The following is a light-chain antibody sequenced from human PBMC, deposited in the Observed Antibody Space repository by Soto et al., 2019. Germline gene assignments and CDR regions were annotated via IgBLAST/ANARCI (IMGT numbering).Light chain of an antibody. CDR3: QQYNNWPMYT. CDR1: QSVSSN. J-gene: IGKJ2*01. V-gene: IGKV3-15*01. CDR2: GAS. Sequence: EIVMTQSPATLSVSPGERATLSCRASQSVSSNLAWYQQKPGQASRLLIYGASPRATGIPARFSGSGSGTEFTLTISSLQSEDFAVYYCQQYNNWPMYTFGQGTKLEIK.